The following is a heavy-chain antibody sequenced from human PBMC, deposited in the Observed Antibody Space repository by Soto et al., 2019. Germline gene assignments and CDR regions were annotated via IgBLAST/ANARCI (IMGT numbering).Heavy chain of an antibody. D-gene: IGHD5-12*01. CDR2: ISSSTSYM. V-gene: IGHV3-21*01. CDR1: GFTFSSYS. CDR3: ARVRRDGYNLDY. Sequence: EVPLVESGGGLVKPGGSLRLSCAASGFTFSSYSMNWVRQAPGKGLEWVSSISSSTSYMYYADSVKGRFTISRDNARNSLYLQMNSLRAEDTAVYYCARVRRDGYNLDYWGQGTLVTVSS. J-gene: IGHJ4*02.